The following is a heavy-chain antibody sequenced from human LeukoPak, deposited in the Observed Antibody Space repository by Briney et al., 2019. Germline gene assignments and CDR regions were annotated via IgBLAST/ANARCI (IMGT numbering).Heavy chain of an antibody. CDR3: ARDITTMVVAVSRLFGDAFDI. Sequence: GGSLRLSCAASGFTFSNYWMNWVRQAPGKGLEWVANIKQDGSETYYVDSVKGRFTISRDNAKNSLYLQMNSLRAEDTAVYYCARDITTMVVAVSRLFGDAFDIWGQGTMVTVSS. CDR2: IKQDGSET. CDR1: GFTFSNYW. V-gene: IGHV3-7*01. J-gene: IGHJ3*02. D-gene: IGHD2-15*01.